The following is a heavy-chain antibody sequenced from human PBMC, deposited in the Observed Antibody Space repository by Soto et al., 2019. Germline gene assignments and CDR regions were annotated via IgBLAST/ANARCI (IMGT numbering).Heavy chain of an antibody. J-gene: IGHJ6*02. Sequence: QVQLVESGGGVAQPGRSLRLSCAASGFTFNNYGMHWVRQAPGKGLEWVAVIWNDGNGYYYANSVKGRFTISRDNSKNTLYLQMSSLRVEDTAVYYCARRQISPPTRGAASARGGMDVWGQGTTVTVSS. V-gene: IGHV3-33*01. D-gene: IGHD6-13*01. CDR2: IWNDGNGY. CDR1: GFTFNNYG. CDR3: ARRQISPPTRGAASARGGMDV.